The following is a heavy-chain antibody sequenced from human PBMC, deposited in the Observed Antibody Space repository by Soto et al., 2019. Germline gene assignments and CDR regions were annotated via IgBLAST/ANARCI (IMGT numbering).Heavy chain of an antibody. CDR2: ISGSGGST. J-gene: IGHJ3*02. Sequence: GGSLRLSCAASGFTFSSYAMSWVRQAPGKGLEWVSAISGSGGSTYYADSVKGRFTISRDNSKNTLYLQMNSLRAEDTAVYYCAKDLGPIQRGYDAFDIWGQGTMVTVSS. CDR1: GFTFSSYA. V-gene: IGHV3-23*01. CDR3: AKDLGPIQRGYDAFDI. D-gene: IGHD2-21*01.